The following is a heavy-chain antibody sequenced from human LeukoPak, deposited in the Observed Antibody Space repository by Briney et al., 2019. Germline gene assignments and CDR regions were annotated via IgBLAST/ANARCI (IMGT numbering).Heavy chain of an antibody. Sequence: SVKVSCKASGYTFTDYYMHWVRQAPGQGFEWMGWINPNDGDTNYARKFQGRVTMTRDTSISTAHMEVSRLRSDDTAVYYCARANFLYCSSSTCLFDYWGQGTLVTVSS. V-gene: IGHV1-2*02. CDR2: INPNDGDT. CDR1: GYTFTDYY. D-gene: IGHD2-2*01. J-gene: IGHJ4*02. CDR3: ARANFLYCSSSTCLFDY.